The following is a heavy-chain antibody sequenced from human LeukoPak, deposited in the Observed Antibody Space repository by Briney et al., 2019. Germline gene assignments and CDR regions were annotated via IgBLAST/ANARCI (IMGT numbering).Heavy chain of an antibody. V-gene: IGHV4-59*01. J-gene: IGHJ3*02. Sequence: SETLSLTCTVPGGSITSYYWSWIRQPPGKGLEWIGYISKSGNTNYSPSLKSRVTIFGDTSKNQFFLRLTSVTAADTAVYYCARARYVNSFYAFDIWGQGTMVTVSS. CDR3: ARARYVNSFYAFDI. D-gene: IGHD3-9*01. CDR2: ISKSGNT. CDR1: GGSITSYY.